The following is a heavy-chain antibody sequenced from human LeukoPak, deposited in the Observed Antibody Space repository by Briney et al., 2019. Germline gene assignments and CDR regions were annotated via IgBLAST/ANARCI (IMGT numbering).Heavy chain of an antibody. D-gene: IGHD4-17*01. V-gene: IGHV3-21*06. J-gene: IGHJ6*02. CDR3: ARVGEDDYGDSVGVDGMDV. Sequence: GGSLRLSGAASGFIFSNYGMRWVGQAPGKGLEGGSSISFSSTHIYYEDSIQGRFTISSDNAENSLYLQMNSLRAEDTAVYYCARVGEDDYGDSVGVDGMDVWGQGTTVTVSS. CDR2: ISFSSTHI. CDR1: GFIFSNYG.